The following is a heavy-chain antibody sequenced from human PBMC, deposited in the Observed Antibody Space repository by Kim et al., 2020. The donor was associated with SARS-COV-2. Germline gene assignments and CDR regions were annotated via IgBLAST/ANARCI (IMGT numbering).Heavy chain of an antibody. CDR3: ARGRVPNWFDP. J-gene: IGHJ5*02. V-gene: IGHV4-31*02. Sequence: YYNPSLKSRVTISVDTSKNQFSLKLSSVTAADTAVYYCARGRVPNWFDPWGQGTLVTVSS. D-gene: IGHD3-10*01.